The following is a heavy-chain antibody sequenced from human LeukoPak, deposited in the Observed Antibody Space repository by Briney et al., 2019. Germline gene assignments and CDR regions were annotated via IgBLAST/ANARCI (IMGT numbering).Heavy chain of an antibody. Sequence: GGSLRLSCAASGFTFSSYSMNWVRQAPGKGLEWVSSISSSSSYIYYADSVKGRFTISRDNAKNSLYLQMNSLRAEDTAVYYCARDRDYGEPFDYWSQGTLVTVSS. D-gene: IGHD4-17*01. CDR3: ARDRDYGEPFDY. CDR1: GFTFSSYS. J-gene: IGHJ4*02. V-gene: IGHV3-21*01. CDR2: ISSSSSYI.